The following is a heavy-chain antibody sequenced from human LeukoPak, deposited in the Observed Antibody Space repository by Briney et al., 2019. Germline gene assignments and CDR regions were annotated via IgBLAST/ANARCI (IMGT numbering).Heavy chain of an antibody. D-gene: IGHD6-19*01. CDR2: IYSGGST. CDR1: GFTVSSNY. V-gene: IGHV3-53*01. Sequence: GGSLRLSCAASGFTVSSNYMSWVRQAPGKGLDWVSVIYSGGSTYYADSVKGRFTISRDNSKNTLYLQMNSLRAEDTAVYYCARGSRYSSAKYYFDYWGQGTLVTVSS. CDR3: ARGSRYSSAKYYFDY. J-gene: IGHJ4*02.